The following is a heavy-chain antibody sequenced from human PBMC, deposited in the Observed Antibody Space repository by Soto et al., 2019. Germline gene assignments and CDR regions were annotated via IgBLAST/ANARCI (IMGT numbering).Heavy chain of an antibody. CDR1: GESISAYS. J-gene: IGHJ4*02. CDR2: IHYNGNT. V-gene: IGHV4-59*01. Sequence: QVQLQVSAPGLVKPSETLSLTCTVSGESISAYSWSWVRQPPGQELEWIGNIHYNGNTKYNPSHKSRVTLSVNTSKNQVSLKLISVTAADTAKYVCAREGNLGRWLQPLDFWGQGTLVTVSS. D-gene: IGHD5-12*01. CDR3: AREGNLGRWLQPLDF.